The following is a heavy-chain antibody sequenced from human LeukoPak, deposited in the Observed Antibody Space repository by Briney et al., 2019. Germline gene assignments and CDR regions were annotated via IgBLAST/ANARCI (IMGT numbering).Heavy chain of an antibody. CDR1: GFTFSSYW. V-gene: IGHV3-7*01. J-gene: IGHJ6*04. CDR2: GNEDGSDK. Sequence: GGSLRLSCAASGFTFSSYWMSWVRQAPGKGLEWVANGNEDGSDKYYVDPVKGRFTISRDNAKNSVFLQMNSLRVDDTAVYFCVRESGFWTGPGIGRPLDVWGKGTTVTVSS. CDR3: VRESGFWTGPGIGRPLDV. D-gene: IGHD3/OR15-3a*01.